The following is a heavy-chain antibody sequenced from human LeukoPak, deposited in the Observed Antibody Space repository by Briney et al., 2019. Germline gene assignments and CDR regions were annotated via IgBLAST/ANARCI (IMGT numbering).Heavy chain of an antibody. CDR2: IKQDGSEK. Sequence: PGGSLRLSCAASGFTFSSYWMSWVRQAPGKGLEWVANIKQDGSEKYYVDSVKGRFTISRDNAKNSLYLQMNSLRAEDTAVYYCARDCPGELPDPYYFDYWGQGTLVTVSS. CDR1: GFTFSSYW. CDR3: ARDCPGELPDPYYFDY. J-gene: IGHJ4*02. V-gene: IGHV3-7*01. D-gene: IGHD3-10*01.